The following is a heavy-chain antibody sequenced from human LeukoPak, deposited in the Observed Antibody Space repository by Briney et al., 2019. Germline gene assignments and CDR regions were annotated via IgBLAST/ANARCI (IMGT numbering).Heavy chain of an antibody. CDR1: GGSISSYY. Sequence: SETLSLTCTVSGGSISSYYWSWLRQPPGKGLEWIGYIYYSGSTNYNPSLKSRVTISVDTSKNQFSLKLSSVTAADTAVYYCARRQLSNYYYYGMDVWGQGTTVTVSS. CDR2: IYYSGST. CDR3: ARRQLSNYYYYGMDV. J-gene: IGHJ6*02. V-gene: IGHV4-59*08. D-gene: IGHD1-1*01.